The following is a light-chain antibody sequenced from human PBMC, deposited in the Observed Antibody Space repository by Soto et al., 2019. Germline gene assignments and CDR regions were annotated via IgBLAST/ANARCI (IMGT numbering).Light chain of an antibody. V-gene: IGKV3-20*01. J-gene: IGKJ2*01. Sequence: EIELTQSPGTLSLSPGERATLSCRASQSVSSRYLAWYQQKPGQAPRLIIYGASSRATGIPDRFSGSGSGTDFTLTISRLEPEDFAVYYCQQYGSSTLYTFGQGTKLEIK. CDR3: QQYGSSTLYT. CDR2: GAS. CDR1: QSVSSRY.